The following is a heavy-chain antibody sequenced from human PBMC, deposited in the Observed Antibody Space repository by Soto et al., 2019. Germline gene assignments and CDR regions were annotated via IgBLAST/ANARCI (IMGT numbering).Heavy chain of an antibody. Sequence: PGGSLRLSCAASEFTFSSFAMSWVRQAPEKGLEWVTGISGSGRSTFYADSVKGRFTISRDNSKNTLYLQMNSLRAEDTAVYYCAKDMGGLGYYDSRAPFDYWGQGTLVTVSS. CDR3: AKDMGGLGYYDSRAPFDY. D-gene: IGHD3-22*01. CDR1: EFTFSSFA. V-gene: IGHV3-23*01. CDR2: ISGSGRST. J-gene: IGHJ4*02.